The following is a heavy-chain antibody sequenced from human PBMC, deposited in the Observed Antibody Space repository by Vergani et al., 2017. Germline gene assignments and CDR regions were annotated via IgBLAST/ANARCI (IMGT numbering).Heavy chain of an antibody. CDR3: ARDLSAVPDVNWFDP. CDR1: GYTFSDYY. D-gene: IGHD2-2*01. J-gene: IGHJ5*02. Sequence: QVHLVQSGAEVKKPGTSVKVSCKASGYTFSDYYMHWVRQAPGQGLEWMGWINPNSGGTNYAQKFQGRVTMTRDTSISTAYMGLSRLRSDDTAVYYCARDLSAVPDVNWFDPWGQGTLVTVSS. CDR2: INPNSGGT. V-gene: IGHV1-2*02.